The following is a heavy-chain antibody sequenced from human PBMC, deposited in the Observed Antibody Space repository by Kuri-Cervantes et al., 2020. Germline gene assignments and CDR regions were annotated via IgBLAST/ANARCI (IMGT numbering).Heavy chain of an antibody. D-gene: IGHD6-13*01. CDR2: FGPEDGET. J-gene: IGHJ5*02. CDR3: ATQISSSSWYGSGWTNWFDP. CDR1: GYTLTELS. Sequence: ASVKVSCKVSGYTLTELSMHWVRQAPGKGLEWMGGFGPEDGETIYAQKFQGRVTMTEDTSTDTAYMELSSLRSGDTAVYYCATQISSSSWYGSGWTNWFDPWGQGTLVTVSS. V-gene: IGHV1-24*01.